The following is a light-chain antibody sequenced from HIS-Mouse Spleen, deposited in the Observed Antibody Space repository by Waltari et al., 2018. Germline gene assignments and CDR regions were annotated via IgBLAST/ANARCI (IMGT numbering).Light chain of an antibody. CDR3: QSADSSGTYVV. J-gene: IGLJ2*01. V-gene: IGLV3-25*03. CDR2: KDS. Sequence: SYELTQPPSVSVSPGQTARITCSGDALPKQYAYWYQQKPGQAPVLVLYKDSERHSGIPERFSGASSGTTVTLTISGVQAEDEADYYCQSADSSGTYVVFGGGTKLTVL. CDR1: ALPKQY.